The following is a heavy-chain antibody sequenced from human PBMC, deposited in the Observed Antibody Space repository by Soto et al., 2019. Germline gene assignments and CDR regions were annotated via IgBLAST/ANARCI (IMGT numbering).Heavy chain of an antibody. Sequence: QLQLQESGSGLVKPSQTLSLTCAVSGGSISSGGYSWCWVRQPPGKGLEWIGYIYHSGNTYYNPSLKSRVTISVGRSKNQFSLKLSSVTAADTAVYYCARCCYYDSSGYYYPNWFDPWGQGTRVTVSS. J-gene: IGHJ5*02. CDR1: GGSISSGGYS. CDR3: ARCCYYDSSGYYYPNWFDP. V-gene: IGHV4-30-2*01. CDR2: IYHSGNT. D-gene: IGHD3-22*01.